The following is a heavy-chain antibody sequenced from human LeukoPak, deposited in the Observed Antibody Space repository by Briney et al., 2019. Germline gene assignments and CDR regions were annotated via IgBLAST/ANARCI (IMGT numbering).Heavy chain of an antibody. Sequence: SQTLSLTCAISGDSASSNSAAWNWIRQSPSRGLEWLGRAYYRSKWYNDYAVSVKSRITINPDTSKNQFSLQLNSVPPEDTAVYYCARSEPSSSSPDYWGQGTLVTVSS. CDR1: GDSASSNSAA. J-gene: IGHJ4*02. CDR3: ARSEPSSSSPDY. CDR2: AYYRSKWYN. V-gene: IGHV6-1*01. D-gene: IGHD6-6*01.